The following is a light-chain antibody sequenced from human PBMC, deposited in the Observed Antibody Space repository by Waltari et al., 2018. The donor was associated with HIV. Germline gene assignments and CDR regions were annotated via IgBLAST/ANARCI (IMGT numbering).Light chain of an antibody. CDR1: SSDVGSYNL. J-gene: IGLJ1*01. V-gene: IGLV2-23*02. Sequence: QSALTQPASVFGSPGQSITISCTGTSSDVGSYNLVSWYQQYPGKVPKLMIYEVTKRPTVVYNRFSGSKSGKTASLTISGLQAEDEADYYCCSYAGSRTYVFGTGTKVPVL. CDR2: EVT. CDR3: CSYAGSRTYV.